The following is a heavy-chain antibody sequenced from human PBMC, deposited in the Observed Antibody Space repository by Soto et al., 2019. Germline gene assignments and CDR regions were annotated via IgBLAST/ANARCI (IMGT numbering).Heavy chain of an antibody. V-gene: IGHV3-7*01. CDR1: GFTFSSYW. CDR2: IKQDGSEK. Sequence: GGSLRLSCAASGFTFSSYWMSWVRQAPGKGLEWVANIKQDGSEKYYVDSVKGRFTISRDNAENSLYLQMNSLRAEDTAVYYCAREGKDYDFWSQTYYYGMDVWGQGTTVTVSS. D-gene: IGHD3-3*01. J-gene: IGHJ6*02. CDR3: AREGKDYDFWSQTYYYGMDV.